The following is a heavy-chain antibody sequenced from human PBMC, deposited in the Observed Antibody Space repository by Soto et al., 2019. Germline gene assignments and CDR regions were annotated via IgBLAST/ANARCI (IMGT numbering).Heavy chain of an antibody. V-gene: IGHV4-39*07. CDR3: ARGIAGENY. J-gene: IGHJ4*02. D-gene: IGHD3-16*01. Sequence: PSETLSLTCTVSGGSISSSSYYWGWIRQPPGKGLEWIGEINHSGSTNYNPSLKSRVTISVDTSKNQFSLKLSSVTAADTAVYYCARGIAGENYWGQGTLVTVSS. CDR2: INHSGST. CDR1: GGSISSSSYY.